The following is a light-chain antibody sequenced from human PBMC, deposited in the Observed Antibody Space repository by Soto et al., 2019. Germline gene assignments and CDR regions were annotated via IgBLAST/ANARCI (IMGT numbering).Light chain of an antibody. CDR2: GAS. CDR3: QQFHSFSRT. J-gene: IGKJ1*01. Sequence: EIVMGQSPATLSVAPGGRATLSCRASQSISDTLAWYQQKPGQAPRLLIYGASTRAADVPARFTGSGSGTDFTLTISSLQPEDFATYYCQQFHSFSRTFGQGTKVDIK. CDR1: QSISDT. V-gene: IGKV3-15*01.